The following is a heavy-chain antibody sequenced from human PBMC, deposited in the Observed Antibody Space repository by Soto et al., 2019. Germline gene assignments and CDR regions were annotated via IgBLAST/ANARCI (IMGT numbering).Heavy chain of an antibody. CDR2: VIPIFPKA. Sequence: QVRLVQSEAEVKKAGSSVKVSCKASGGTFSSDAVTWVRQAPGQGLEWMGGVIPIFPKANYAQKFQGRATITVDKSTSTVYMELNSLKSEDTAMYYCARCHSVSSGPGYLDSWGQGTLVTV. CDR3: ARCHSVSSGPGYLDS. CDR1: GGTFSSDA. J-gene: IGHJ4*02. V-gene: IGHV1-69*06. D-gene: IGHD3-22*01.